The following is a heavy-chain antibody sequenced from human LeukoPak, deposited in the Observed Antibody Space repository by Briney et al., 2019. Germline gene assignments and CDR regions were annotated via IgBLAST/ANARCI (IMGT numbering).Heavy chain of an antibody. CDR2: ISAYNGNT. CDR3: ASEDPAVKNAFDI. V-gene: IGHV1-18*01. CDR1: GYTFTSYG. Sequence: ASVKVSCKASGYTFTSYGISWVRQAPGQGLEWMGWISAYNGNTNYAQKLQGRVTMTTDTSTSTAYMELRSLRSDDAAVYYCASEDPAVKNAFDIWGQGTMVTVSS. J-gene: IGHJ3*02. D-gene: IGHD6-25*01.